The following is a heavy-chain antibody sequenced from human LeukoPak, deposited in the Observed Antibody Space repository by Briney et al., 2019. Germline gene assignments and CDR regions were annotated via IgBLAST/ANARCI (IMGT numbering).Heavy chain of an antibody. CDR1: GGYISSSNW. Sequence: PSGTRSLTCGVSGGYISSSNWWSWVRQPPGKGLEWIGEIYHSGSTNYNASLKSRVTISVDKSKNQFSLRLSSVTAADTAVYYCARVGGYSYDYWGQGTLVTVSS. CDR3: ARVGGYSYDY. D-gene: IGHD5-18*01. CDR2: IYHSGST. V-gene: IGHV4-4*02. J-gene: IGHJ4*02.